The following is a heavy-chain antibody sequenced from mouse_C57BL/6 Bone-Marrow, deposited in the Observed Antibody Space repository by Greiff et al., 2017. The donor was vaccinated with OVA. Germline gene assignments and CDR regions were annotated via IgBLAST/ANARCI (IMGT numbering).Heavy chain of an antibody. J-gene: IGHJ2*01. CDR3: ARHPSYYSNYPFFDY. CDR2: FYPGSGSI. Sequence: VQRVESGAELVKPGASVKLSCKASGYTFTEYTIHWVKQRSGQGLEWIGWFYPGSGSIKYNEKFKDKATLTADKSSSTVYMELSRLTSEDSAVYFCARHPSYYSNYPFFDYWGQGTTLTVSS. CDR1: GYTFTEYT. D-gene: IGHD2-5*01. V-gene: IGHV1-62-2*01.